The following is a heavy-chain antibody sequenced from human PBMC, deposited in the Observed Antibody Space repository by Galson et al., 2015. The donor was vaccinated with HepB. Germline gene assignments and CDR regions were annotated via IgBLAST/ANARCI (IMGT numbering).Heavy chain of an antibody. D-gene: IGHD3-22*01. CDR1: GFTFSSYG. CDR3: ARVSYYYDSSGYYYFDY. Sequence: SLRLSCAASGFTFSSYGMHWVRQAPGKGLEWVAVIWYDGSNKYYADSVKGRFTISRDNSKNTLYLQMNSLRAEDTAVYYCARVSYYYDSSGYYYFDYWGQGTLVTVSS. V-gene: IGHV3-33*08. J-gene: IGHJ4*02. CDR2: IWYDGSNK.